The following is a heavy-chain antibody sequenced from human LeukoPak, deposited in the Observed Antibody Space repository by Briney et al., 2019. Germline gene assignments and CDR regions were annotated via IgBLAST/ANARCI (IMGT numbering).Heavy chain of an antibody. J-gene: IGHJ4*02. Sequence: GGSLRLSCAASGFTVSSNAMSWVRQAPGKGLEWVSSISGGSTYYADSRKGRFTISRDNSKNTLHLQMNSLRAEDTAVYYCARAVTQLPIFDYWGQGTLVTVSS. D-gene: IGHD4-17*01. V-gene: IGHV3-38-3*01. CDR2: ISGGST. CDR1: GFTVSSNA. CDR3: ARAVTQLPIFDY.